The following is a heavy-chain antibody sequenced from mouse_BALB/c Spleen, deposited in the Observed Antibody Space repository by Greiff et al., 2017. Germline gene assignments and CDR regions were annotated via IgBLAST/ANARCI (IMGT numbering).Heavy chain of an antibody. V-gene: IGHV5-9-3*01. D-gene: IGHD3-1*01. J-gene: IGHJ2*01. Sequence: EVKVVESGGGLVQPGGSLKLSCAASGFTFSSYAMSWVRQTPEKRLGWVATISSGGSYTYYPDSVKGRYTISRDNAKNTLYLKMSSLRSEDTAMYYCARRGGTPCFDYWGQGTTLAVSS. CDR1: GFTFSSYA. CDR2: ISSGGSYT. CDR3: ARRGGTPCFDY.